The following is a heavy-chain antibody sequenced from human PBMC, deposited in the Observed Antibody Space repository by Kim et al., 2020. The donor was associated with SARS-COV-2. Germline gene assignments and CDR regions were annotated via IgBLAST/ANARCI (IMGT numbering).Heavy chain of an antibody. V-gene: IGHV3-23*01. D-gene: IGHD3-16*01. Sequence: GRTYYAGSVKGRFNITRDTSKNTLYLQRNSLRAEDTAVYYCAKEGGWFDPWGQGTLVTVSS. CDR3: AKEGGWFDP. CDR2: GRT. J-gene: IGHJ5*02.